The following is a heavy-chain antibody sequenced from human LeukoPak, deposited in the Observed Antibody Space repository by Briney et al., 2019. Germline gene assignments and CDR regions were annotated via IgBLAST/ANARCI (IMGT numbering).Heavy chain of an antibody. V-gene: IGHV3-23*01. D-gene: IGHD3-10*01. CDR3: AKRPYGSGGGHFDH. J-gene: IGHJ4*02. CDR2: ITTTVGDT. Sequence: GGSLRLSCAASGFTFSSYSMTWVRQPPGRRLEWVSTITTTVGDTHYADSVKGRFTVSRDDSKGTLFLQMNSLRAEDTGVYYCAKRPYGSGGGHFDHWGQGTLAIVSS. CDR1: GFTFSSYS.